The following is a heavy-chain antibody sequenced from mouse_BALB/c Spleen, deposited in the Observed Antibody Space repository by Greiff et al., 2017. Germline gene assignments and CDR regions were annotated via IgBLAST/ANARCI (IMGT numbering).Heavy chain of an antibody. D-gene: IGHD6-5*01. CDR3: ARGSYYYLDY. CDR1: GYTFTSYW. CDR2: INPSTGYT. J-gene: IGHJ2*01. V-gene: IGHV1-7*01. Sequence: QVHVKQSGAELAKPGASVKMSCKASGYTFTSYWMHWVKQRPGQGLEWIGYINPSTGYTEYNQKFKDKATLTADKSSSTAYMQLSSLTSEDSAVYYCARGSYYYLDYWGQGTTLTVSS.